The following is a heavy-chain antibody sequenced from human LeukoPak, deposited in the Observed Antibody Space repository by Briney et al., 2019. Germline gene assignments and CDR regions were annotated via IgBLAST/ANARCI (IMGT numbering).Heavy chain of an antibody. CDR3: ARETEDIVVVPAASAGYFDL. D-gene: IGHD2-2*01. CDR2: ISAGNGNT. V-gene: IGHV1-3*01. J-gene: IGHJ2*01. Sequence: ASVKVSCKASGYTFTSYAMHWVRQAPGQRLEWMGWISAGNGNTKYSQKFQGRVTITRDTSASTAYMELSSLRSEDTAVYYCARETEDIVVVPAASAGYFDLWGRGTLVTVSS. CDR1: GYTFTSYA.